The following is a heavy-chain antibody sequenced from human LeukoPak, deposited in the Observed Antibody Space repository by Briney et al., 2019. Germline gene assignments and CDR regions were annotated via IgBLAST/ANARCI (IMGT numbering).Heavy chain of an antibody. J-gene: IGHJ4*02. CDR3: AKCQYPVALDANFDY. Sequence: PSETLSLTCAVYGGSFSGYYWSWVRQAPGKGLEWVSAISGSGGSTYYADSVKGRFTISRDNSKNTLYLQMNSLRAEDTAVYYCAKCQYPVALDANFDYWGQGTLVTVSS. CDR2: ISGSGGST. V-gene: IGHV3-23*01. D-gene: IGHD2-2*02. CDR1: GGSFSGYY.